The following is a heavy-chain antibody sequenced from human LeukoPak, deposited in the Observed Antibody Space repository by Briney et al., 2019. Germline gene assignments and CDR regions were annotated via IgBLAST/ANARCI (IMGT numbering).Heavy chain of an antibody. CDR2: IYYSGST. J-gene: IGHJ4*02. V-gene: IGHV4-39*01. CDR3: ARFSYGSGSYDY. Sequence: PSETLSLTCTVSGGSISSSGYYWGWIRQPPGKGLEWIGTIYYSGSTYYNPSLKSRVTISVDTSKNQFSLRLSSVTAADTAVYYCARFSYGSGSYDYWGQGTLVTVSS. D-gene: IGHD3-10*01. CDR1: GGSISSSGYY.